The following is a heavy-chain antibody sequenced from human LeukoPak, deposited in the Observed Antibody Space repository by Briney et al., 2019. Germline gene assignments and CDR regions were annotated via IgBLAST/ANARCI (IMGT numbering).Heavy chain of an antibody. D-gene: IGHD5-18*01. V-gene: IGHV1-18*04. J-gene: IGHJ4*02. CDR1: GYTFSSYG. CDR2: ISIYSGNT. Sequence: ASVKVSCKASGYTFSSYGIGWVRQAPGQGLEWMGWISIYSGNTDSAQNIRGRVTMTTDRSTSTGYMELRSLRFDDTAVYYCARLMVDTAMVIFDYWGQGTLVTVSS. CDR3: ARLMVDTAMVIFDY.